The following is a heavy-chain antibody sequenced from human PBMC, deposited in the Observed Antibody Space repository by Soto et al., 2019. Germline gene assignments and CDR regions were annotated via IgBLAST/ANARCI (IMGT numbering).Heavy chain of an antibody. CDR1: GFTFSSYA. CDR3: AKDDGPGTYNFDY. Sequence: PGGSLSLSCAASGFTFSSYAMSWVRQAPGKGLEWVSAISGSGGSTYYADSVKGRFTISRDNSKNTLYLQMNSLRAEDTAVYYCAKDDGPGTYNFDYWGQGTLVTVSS. CDR2: ISGSGGST. D-gene: IGHD4-4*01. V-gene: IGHV3-23*01. J-gene: IGHJ4*02.